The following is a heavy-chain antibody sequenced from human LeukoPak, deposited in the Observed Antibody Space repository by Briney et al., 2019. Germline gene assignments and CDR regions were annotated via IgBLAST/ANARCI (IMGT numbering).Heavy chain of an antibody. CDR3: ARDRRSNYYDSSGYNDY. J-gene: IGHJ4*02. V-gene: IGHV3-53*01. CDR1: GFTVSSNF. Sequence: GGSLRLSCAASGFTVSSNFMSWVRQAPGKGLEWVSVIHVGGSTYYADSVKGRFTISRDNSKNTLYLQMNSLRAEDTAVYYCARDRRSNYYDSSGYNDYWGQGTLVTVSS. D-gene: IGHD3-22*01. CDR2: IHVGGST.